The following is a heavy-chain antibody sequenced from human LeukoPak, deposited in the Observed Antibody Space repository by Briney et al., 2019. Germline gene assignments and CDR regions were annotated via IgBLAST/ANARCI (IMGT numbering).Heavy chain of an antibody. D-gene: IGHD5/OR15-5a*01. CDR3: ARNMSTEGWFDS. CDR1: DYSITSGDY. V-gene: IGHV4-38-2*01. CDR2: IYNSVST. J-gene: IGHJ5*01. Sequence: SETLSLTCVVSDYSITSGDYWAWIRQPPGKGLEWIGSIYNSVSTSYNPSLKSRVTMSVDPSKNQFSLILRSVTAADTAVYYCARNMSTEGWFDSWGRGTLVTVSS.